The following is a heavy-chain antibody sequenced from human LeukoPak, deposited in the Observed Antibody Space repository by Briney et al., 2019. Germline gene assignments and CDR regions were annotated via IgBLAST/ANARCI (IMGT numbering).Heavy chain of an antibody. D-gene: IGHD2-2*02. V-gene: IGHV1-46*01. CDR2: INPSGGST. J-gene: IGHJ6*03. CDR1: GYTFTSYY. CDR3: ARGDIVVVPAAIAYPYYYYYMDV. Sequence: ASVKVSCKASGYTFTSYYMHWVRQAPGQGLEWMGIINPSGGSTSYAQKFQGRVTMTRDTSTSTVYMELSSLRSEDTAVYYCARGDIVVVPAAIAYPYYYYYMDVWGKGTTVTVSS.